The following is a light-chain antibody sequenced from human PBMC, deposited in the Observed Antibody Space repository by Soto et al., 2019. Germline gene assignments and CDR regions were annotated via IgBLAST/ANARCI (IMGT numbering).Light chain of an antibody. CDR2: EVN. CDR1: SSDVGGYNY. J-gene: IGLJ1*01. Sequence: QSALSQPASVSGSPGQSITISCTGSSSDVGGYNYVSWYQQHPGKAPKLMIYEVNNRPSGVSDRFSGSKSGKTASLTISGLQSEDEDDYYCSSYSVTSTHYVFGSGTKLTVL. V-gene: IGLV2-14*01. CDR3: SSYSVTSTHYV.